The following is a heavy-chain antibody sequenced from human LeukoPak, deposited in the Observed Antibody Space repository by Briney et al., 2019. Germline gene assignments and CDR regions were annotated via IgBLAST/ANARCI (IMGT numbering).Heavy chain of an antibody. CDR2: INHSGST. CDR1: GGSFSGYY. D-gene: IGHD3-3*01. J-gene: IGHJ4*02. CDR3: ARGDDDFWSGYLGY. Sequence: SETLSLTCAVYGGSFSGYYWSWIRHPPGKGLEWIGEINHSGSTNYNPSLKSRVTISVDTSKNQFSLKLSSVTAADTAVYYCARGDDDFWSGYLGYWGQGTLVTVSS. V-gene: IGHV4-34*01.